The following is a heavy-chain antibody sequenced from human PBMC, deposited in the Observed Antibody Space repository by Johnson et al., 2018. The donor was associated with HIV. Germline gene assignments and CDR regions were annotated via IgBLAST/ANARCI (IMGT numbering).Heavy chain of an antibody. V-gene: IGHV3-11*04. CDR1: GFSFSDYY. D-gene: IGHD1-26*01. Sequence: QVRLVESGGGLVKPGGSLRLVCAASGFSFSDYYMSWIRQAPGKGLEWVSFISSSGNSIYHADSVEGRFAISRDNAENSLDLQMNSLRVEDTAVYYCARWEVLADAFDIWGQGTMVTVSS. CDR3: ARWEVLADAFDI. CDR2: ISSSGNSI. J-gene: IGHJ3*02.